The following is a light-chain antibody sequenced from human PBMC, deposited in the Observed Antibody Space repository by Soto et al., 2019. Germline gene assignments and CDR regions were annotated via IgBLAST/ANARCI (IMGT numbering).Light chain of an antibody. CDR2: DAS. CDR1: QSVSSY. Sequence: ETVLTQSPATLSLSPGEIATLSCRASQSVSSYLAWFQHKPGQAPRLLIYDASNRATGIPARFSGSGSGTDFTLTVSSLEPEDFAVYYCQQRGSWPSTFGQGTRLEIK. J-gene: IGKJ2*01. V-gene: IGKV3-11*01. CDR3: QQRGSWPST.